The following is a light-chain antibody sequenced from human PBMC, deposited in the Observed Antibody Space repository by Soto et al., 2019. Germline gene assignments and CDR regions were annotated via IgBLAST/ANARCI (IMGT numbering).Light chain of an antibody. V-gene: IGKV3-20*01. CDR1: QSVINSY. CDR3: QKYGSATRR. CDR2: AAS. Sequence: IVLTQSPGALSLSPGERATLSCRASQSVINSYLAWYQQKPGQAPRLLIYAASTRATGIPERFSGSGFGTDFTLTISRLEPEAFAVYHCQKYGSATRRFGQGTKVEIK. J-gene: IGKJ1*01.